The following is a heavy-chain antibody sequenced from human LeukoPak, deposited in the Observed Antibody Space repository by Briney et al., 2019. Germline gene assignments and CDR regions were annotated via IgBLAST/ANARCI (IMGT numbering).Heavy chain of an antibody. J-gene: IGHJ5*02. D-gene: IGHD1-26*01. V-gene: IGHV3-48*04. CDR3: ARDGGVSRNYYGNAVGSWFDP. CDR1: GFTFSSYW. CDR2: ISSSGSTI. Sequence: GGSLRLSCAASGFTFSSYWMSWVRQAPGKGLEWVAYISSSGSTIYYADSVKGRFTISRDNAKNSLHLQMNSLRVEDTAVYYCARDGGVSRNYYGNAVGSWFDPWGQGTLVTVSS.